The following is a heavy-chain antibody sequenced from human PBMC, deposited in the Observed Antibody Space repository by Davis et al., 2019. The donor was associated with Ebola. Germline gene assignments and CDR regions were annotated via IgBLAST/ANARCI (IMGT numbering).Heavy chain of an antibody. Sequence: SETLSLTCAVSGGSISSSNWWSWVRQPPGKGLEWIGEIYHSGSTNYNPSLKSRVTISVDTSKNQFSLKLSSVTAADSAVYYFARGWDSSGWQKWGQGTLVTVSS. J-gene: IGHJ4*02. V-gene: IGHV4-4*02. CDR3: ARGWDSSGWQK. CDR2: IYHSGST. CDR1: GGSISSSNW. D-gene: IGHD6-19*01.